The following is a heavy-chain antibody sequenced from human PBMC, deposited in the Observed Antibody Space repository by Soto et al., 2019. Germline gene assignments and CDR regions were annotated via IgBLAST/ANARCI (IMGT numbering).Heavy chain of an antibody. V-gene: IGHV4-61*01. CDR2: IYHTGST. CDR1: GDSVSSGSHY. D-gene: IGHD1-1*01. Sequence: KPSETLSLTCTVSGDSVSSGSHYWSWIRQPPGKGLEWIAYIYHTGSTNYNPSLKSRVTISVDMSRNQFSLRLDSVTAADTAVYYCATDRTMGFKPNFDYWGQGTLVTVSS. J-gene: IGHJ4*02. CDR3: ATDRTMGFKPNFDY.